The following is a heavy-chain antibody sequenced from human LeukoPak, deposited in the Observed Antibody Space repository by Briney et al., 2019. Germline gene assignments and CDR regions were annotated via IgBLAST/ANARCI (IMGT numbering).Heavy chain of an antibody. CDR1: GGSFSGYY. CDR3: ARVLKLGYCSGGSCYGRYYYYYYMDV. V-gene: IGHV4-34*01. Sequence: PSETLSLTCAVYGGSFSGYYWSWIRQPPGKGLDWIGEINHSGSTNYNPSLKSRVTISVDTSKNQFSLKLSSVTAADTAVYYCARVLKLGYCSGGSCYGRYYYYYYMDVWGKGTTVTVSS. CDR2: INHSGST. D-gene: IGHD2-15*01. J-gene: IGHJ6*03.